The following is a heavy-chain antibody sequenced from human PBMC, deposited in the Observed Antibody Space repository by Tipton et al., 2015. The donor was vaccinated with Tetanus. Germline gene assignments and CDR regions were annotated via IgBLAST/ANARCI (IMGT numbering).Heavy chain of an antibody. D-gene: IGHD3-16*01. CDR2: VNHSGTT. CDR1: GGSFTDCY. CDR3: ARDHGITWGGMGYYYGMDV. J-gene: IGHJ6*02. Sequence: LRLSCAVSGGSFTDCYWGWVRQPPGKGLEWIGEVNHSGTTYYNASLKSRLTVSRDTSKNQFSLRLSSVTAADTAVYYCARDHGITWGGMGYYYGMDVWGQGTTVTVSS. V-gene: IGHV4-34*01.